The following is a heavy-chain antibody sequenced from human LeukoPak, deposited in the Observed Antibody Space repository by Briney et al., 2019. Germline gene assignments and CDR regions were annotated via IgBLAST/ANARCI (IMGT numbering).Heavy chain of an antibody. CDR2: IYYNGNT. CDR3: ARRLNGYNVGGRDYFGMDV. CDR1: GGSFSGYY. Sequence: SETLSLTCAVYGGSFSGYYWSWIRQPPGKGLEWIGYIYYNGNTKYNPPLKSRVTISLNTSNNQFSLMLNSVTAADTAVYYCARRLNGYNVGGRDYFGMDVWGQGTTVTVS. D-gene: IGHD5-24*01. V-gene: IGHV4-59*08. J-gene: IGHJ6*02.